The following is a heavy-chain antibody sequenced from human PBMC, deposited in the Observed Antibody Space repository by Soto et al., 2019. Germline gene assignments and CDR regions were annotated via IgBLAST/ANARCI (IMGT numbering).Heavy chain of an antibody. D-gene: IGHD4-17*01. CDR3: ARDYGDFVLDY. V-gene: IGHV4-59*01. CDR2: IYYSGST. Sequence: PSETLSLTRTVSGGSISSYYWSWIRQPPGKGLEWIGYIYYSGSTNYNPSLKSRVTISVDTSKNQFSLKLSSVTAADTAVYYCARDYGDFVLDYWGQGTLVTVSS. CDR1: GGSISSYY. J-gene: IGHJ4*02.